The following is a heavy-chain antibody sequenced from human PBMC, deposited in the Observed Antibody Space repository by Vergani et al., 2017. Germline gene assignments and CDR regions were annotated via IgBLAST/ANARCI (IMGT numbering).Heavy chain of an antibody. Sequence: QLQLQESGPGLVKPSATLSLTCSVSGASIRSSNYYWGWIRQPPGKGLEWIASIYYSGSTYYNPSLKSRVTISVDTSKNQFSLKLSSVTAADTAAYFCSRHSTVEWLVKLGWIDPWGKGILVTVSS. J-gene: IGHJ5*02. CDR3: SRHSTVEWLVKLGWIDP. V-gene: IGHV4-39*01. CDR1: GASIRSSNYY. D-gene: IGHD6-19*01. CDR2: IYYSGST.